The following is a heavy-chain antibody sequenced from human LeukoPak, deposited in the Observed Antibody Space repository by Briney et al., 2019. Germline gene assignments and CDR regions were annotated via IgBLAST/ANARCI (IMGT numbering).Heavy chain of an antibody. V-gene: IGHV4-34*01. CDR3: ARNGRGYSYGYSDY. J-gene: IGHJ4*02. D-gene: IGHD5-18*01. CDR2: INHSGST. Sequence: PSQTLSLTCAVYGGSFSGYYWSWIRQPPGKGLEWIGEINHSGSTNYNPSLKSRVTISVDTSKNQFSLKLSSVTAADTAVYYCARNGRGYSYGYSDYWGQGTLVTVSS. CDR1: GGSFSGYY.